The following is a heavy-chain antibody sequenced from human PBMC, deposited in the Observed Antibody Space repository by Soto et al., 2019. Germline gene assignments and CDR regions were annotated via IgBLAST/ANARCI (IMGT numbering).Heavy chain of an antibody. CDR1: GGSISSGGYS. D-gene: IGHD3-16*01. Sequence: PSETLSLTCAVSGGSISSGGYSWSWIRQPPGKGLEWIGYIYHSGSTYYNPSLKSRVTISADRSKNQFSLKLSSVTAADTAVYYCARDLITHYFDYWGQGTLVTVSS. V-gene: IGHV4-30-2*01. J-gene: IGHJ4*02. CDR2: IYHSGST. CDR3: ARDLITHYFDY.